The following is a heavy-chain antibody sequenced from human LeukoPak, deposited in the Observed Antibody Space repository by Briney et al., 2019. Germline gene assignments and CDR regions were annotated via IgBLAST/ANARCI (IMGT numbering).Heavy chain of an antibody. D-gene: IGHD5-18*01. V-gene: IGHV4-39*07. J-gene: IGHJ4*02. CDR2: IYYSGST. CDR3: ARGPVDTAMVRTYYFDY. CDR1: GGSISSSSYS. Sequence: SETLSLTCTVSGGSISSSSYSWGWIRQPPGKGLEWIGRIYYSGSTYYNPSLKSRVTISVDTSKNQFSLKLSSVTAADTAVYYCARGPVDTAMVRTYYFDYWGQGTLVTVSS.